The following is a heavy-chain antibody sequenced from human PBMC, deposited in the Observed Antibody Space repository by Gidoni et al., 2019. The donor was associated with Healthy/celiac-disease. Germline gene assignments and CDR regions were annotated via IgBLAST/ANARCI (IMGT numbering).Heavy chain of an antibody. CDR1: GFTFSSYW. CDR2: INSDGSST. J-gene: IGHJ6*02. V-gene: IGHV3-74*01. Sequence: EVQLVESGGGLVQPGGYLRLSCAASGFTFSSYWMHWVRQAQGKGLVWVSRINSDGSSTSYADSVKGRFTSSRDNAKNTLYLQMNSLRAEDTDVYYCARPSGDGYTGMDVWGQGTTVTVSS. D-gene: IGHD5-12*01. CDR3: ARPSGDGYTGMDV.